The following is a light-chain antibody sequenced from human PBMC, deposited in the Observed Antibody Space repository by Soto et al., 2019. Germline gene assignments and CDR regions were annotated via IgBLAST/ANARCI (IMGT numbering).Light chain of an antibody. Sequence: IRMTQSPSSFSASTGDRVTITCRARQGISSYLAWYQQKPGKAPKLLIYAASTLQSGVPSRFSGSGSGTDFTLTISCLQSEDFATYYCQQYYSYPPTFGQGTKVEIK. CDR1: QGISSY. CDR3: QQYYSYPPT. V-gene: IGKV1-8*01. J-gene: IGKJ1*01. CDR2: AAS.